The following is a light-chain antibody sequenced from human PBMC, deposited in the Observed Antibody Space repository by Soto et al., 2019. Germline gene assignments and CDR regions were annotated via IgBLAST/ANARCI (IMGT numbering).Light chain of an antibody. Sequence: EIVLTQSPATLSLSPGERATLSCRASQSVSSSYLAWYQQKPGQAPRLLIYGASSRATAIPDRFSGSGSGTEFTLTISSLQSEDFAVYYCQHYNNKRPLLTFGGGTKVDTK. V-gene: IGKV3-20*01. CDR1: QSVSSSY. CDR3: QHYNNKRPLLT. CDR2: GAS. J-gene: IGKJ4*01.